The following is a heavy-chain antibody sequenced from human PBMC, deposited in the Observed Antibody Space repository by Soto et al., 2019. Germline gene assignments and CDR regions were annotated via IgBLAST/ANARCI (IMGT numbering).Heavy chain of an antibody. CDR1: GFTFGSYT. J-gene: IGHJ3*02. Sequence: EVQLLESGGGVVQPGGSLRLSCAASGFTFGSYTLSWVRQAPGKRLEWVSGITGRGDDTFYADSVKGRITVSRDNSKNTLFLQMNSLRAEDTAVYYCARGVDYGDLRAFDNWCRGTMVAVS. CDR3: ARGVDYGDLRAFDN. CDR2: ITGRGDDT. V-gene: IGHV3-23*01. D-gene: IGHD4-17*01.